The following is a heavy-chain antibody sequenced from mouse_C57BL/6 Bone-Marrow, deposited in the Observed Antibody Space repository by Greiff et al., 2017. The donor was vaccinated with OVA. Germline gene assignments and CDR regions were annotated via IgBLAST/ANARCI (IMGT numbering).Heavy chain of an antibody. CDR3: ARELRFYYFDY. CDR1: GYSITSGYD. Sequence: EVKLVESGPGMVKPSQSLSLTCTVTGYSITSGYDWHWIRHFPGNKLEWMGYISYSGSTNNNPPLKSRISITHDTSKNHFFLKLNSVTTEDTATYYCARELRFYYFDYWGQGTTLTVSS. V-gene: IGHV3-1*01. J-gene: IGHJ2*01. D-gene: IGHD1-1*01. CDR2: ISYSGST.